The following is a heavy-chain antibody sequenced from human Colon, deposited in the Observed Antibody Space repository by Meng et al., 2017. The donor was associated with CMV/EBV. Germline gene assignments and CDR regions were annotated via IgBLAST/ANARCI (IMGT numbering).Heavy chain of an antibody. CDR1: GYTFTSYD. CDR2: MNPNSGNT. CDR3: ARGWYIDWFDP. Sequence: SGKASGYTFTSYDINWVRQANGQGLEWMGWMNPNSGNTGYAQKFQGRVTMTRNTSISTAYMELSSLRSEDTAVYYCARGWYIDWFDPWGQGTLVTVSS. D-gene: IGHD6-13*01. V-gene: IGHV1-8*01. J-gene: IGHJ5*02.